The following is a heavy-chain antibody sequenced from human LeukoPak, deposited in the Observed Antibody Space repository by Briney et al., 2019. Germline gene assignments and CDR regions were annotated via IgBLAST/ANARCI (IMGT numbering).Heavy chain of an antibody. V-gene: IGHV3-53*01. CDR3: ARARAPTAPFDY. CDR2: IYSGGST. J-gene: IGHJ4*02. CDR1: GFTFSSYA. Sequence: GGSLRLSCAASGFTFSSYAMSWVRQAPGKGLEWVSVIYSGGSTYYADSVKGRFTISRDNSKNTLYLQMNSLRAEDTAVYYCARARAPTAPFDYWGQGTLVTVSS.